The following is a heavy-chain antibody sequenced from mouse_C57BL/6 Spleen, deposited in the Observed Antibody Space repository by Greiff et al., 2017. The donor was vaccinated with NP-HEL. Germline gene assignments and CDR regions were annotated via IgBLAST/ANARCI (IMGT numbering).Heavy chain of an antibody. CDR3: AIGDYDYDVGGYAMDY. CDR2: IHPSDSDT. Sequence: QVQLQQPGADLVKPGASVKVSCKASGYTFTSYWMHWVKQSPGQGLEWIGRIHPSDSDTNYNQKFKGKATLTVDKSSSTAYMQLSSLTSEDSAVYYGAIGDYDYDVGGYAMDYWGQGTSVTVSS. V-gene: IGHV1-74*01. J-gene: IGHJ4*01. D-gene: IGHD2-4*01. CDR1: GYTFTSYW.